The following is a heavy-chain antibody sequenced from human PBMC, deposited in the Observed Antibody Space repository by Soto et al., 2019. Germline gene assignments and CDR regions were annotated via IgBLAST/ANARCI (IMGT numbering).Heavy chain of an antibody. D-gene: IGHD6-13*01. J-gene: IGHJ6*02. CDR3: ARHGAAVLYYYGMDV. Sequence: LSLTCTVSGGSINTNSYYWGWIRQPPGKGLEWIGSIYYSGSTYYNPSLKSRVTISVDTSANQFSLKLTSVTAADTAVYYCARHGAAVLYYYGMDVWGQGTTVTVSS. CDR1: GGSINTNSYY. CDR2: IYYSGST. V-gene: IGHV4-39*01.